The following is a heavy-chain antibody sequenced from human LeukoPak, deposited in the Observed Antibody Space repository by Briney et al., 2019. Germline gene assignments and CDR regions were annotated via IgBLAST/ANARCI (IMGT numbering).Heavy chain of an antibody. CDR3: ARSLRDGGWALDY. Sequence: PGRSLRLSCAASGFTFSSYGMHWVRQAPGKGLEWVAVISYDGSNKYYADSVKGRFTISRDNSKSTLYLQMNSLRAEDTAVYYCARSLRDGGWALDYWGQGTLVTVSS. CDR2: ISYDGSNK. CDR1: GFTFSSYG. D-gene: IGHD1-26*01. V-gene: IGHV3-30*03. J-gene: IGHJ4*02.